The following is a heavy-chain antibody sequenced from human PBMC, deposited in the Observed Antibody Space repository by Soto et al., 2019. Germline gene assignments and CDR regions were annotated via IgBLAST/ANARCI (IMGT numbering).Heavy chain of an antibody. J-gene: IGHJ4*02. CDR3: ATGNVDYMLEY. D-gene: IGHD5-12*01. V-gene: IGHV4-4*02. CDR1: DGSISTYDC. Sequence: PSETLSLTGVVSDGSISTYDCWTWVRQPPGKGLEWIGKMFHSGGADYSPSLKSRVTISADSSKNHFSVRLTAVTAADTAVYYCATGNVDYMLEYCVQGTQVTVSS. CDR2: MFHSGGA.